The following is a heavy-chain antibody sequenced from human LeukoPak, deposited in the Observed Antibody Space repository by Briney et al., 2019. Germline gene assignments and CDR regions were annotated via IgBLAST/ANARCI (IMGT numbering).Heavy chain of an antibody. D-gene: IGHD6-13*01. V-gene: IGHV3-30*04. CDR3: AKDGFTDSSSWYPFYYYYYYMDA. Sequence: GGSLRLSCAASGFTFSSYAMHWVRQAPGKGLEWVAVISYDGSNKYYADSVKGRFTISRDNSKNTLYLQMNSLRAEDTAVYYCAKDGFTDSSSWYPFYYYYYYMDAWGKGTTVTISS. J-gene: IGHJ6*03. CDR2: ISYDGSNK. CDR1: GFTFSSYA.